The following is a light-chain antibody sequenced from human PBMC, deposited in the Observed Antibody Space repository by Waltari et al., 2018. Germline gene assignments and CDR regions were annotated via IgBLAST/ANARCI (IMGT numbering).Light chain of an antibody. Sequence: QSALTQPASVSGSPGQSITISCTGTRRAVRVYNQSPRYQQHPSKAPKLLIYDVSKRPSGVSNRFSGSKSGNTASLTISGLQAEDEADYYCSSYTSSSTYVVFGGGTKLTVL. V-gene: IGLV2-14*01. CDR2: DVS. CDR1: RRAVRVYNQ. CDR3: SSYTSSSTYVV. J-gene: IGLJ2*01.